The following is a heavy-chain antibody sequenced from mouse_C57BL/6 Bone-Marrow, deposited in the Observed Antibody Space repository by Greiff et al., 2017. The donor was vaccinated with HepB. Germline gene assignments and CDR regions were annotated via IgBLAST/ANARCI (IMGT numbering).Heavy chain of an antibody. Sequence: EVQLQQSGAELVRPGASVKLSCTASGFNINDYYMHWVKQRPEQGLEWIGRIDPEDGDTEYAPKFKGKATMTADTSSSTAYLQLSSLTSEDTAVYYCATYDDDGRIYYWGQGTTLTVAA. CDR2: IDPEDGDT. V-gene: IGHV14-1*01. J-gene: IGHJ2*01. CDR3: ATYDDDGRIYY. D-gene: IGHD2-4*01. CDR1: GFNINDYY.